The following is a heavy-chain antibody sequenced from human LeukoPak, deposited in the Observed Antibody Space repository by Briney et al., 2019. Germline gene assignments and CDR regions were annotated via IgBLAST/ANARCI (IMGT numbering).Heavy chain of an antibody. CDR2: INPNSGGT. V-gene: IGHV1-2*02. CDR3: ARSLPLTVGDSRDNFDY. CDR1: GYTFTGYY. J-gene: IGHJ4*02. D-gene: IGHD4-23*01. Sequence: ASVKVSCKASGYTFTGYYIHWVRQAPGQGLEWMGWINPNSGGTNYAQKLQGRVTMTRDTSISTAYMELSRLRSDDTAVYYCARSLPLTVGDSRDNFDYWGQGTLVTVSS.